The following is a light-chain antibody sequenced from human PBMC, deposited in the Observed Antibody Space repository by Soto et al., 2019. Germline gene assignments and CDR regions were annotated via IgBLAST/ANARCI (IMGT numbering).Light chain of an antibody. CDR1: QSVSNNY. J-gene: IGKJ1*01. V-gene: IGKV3-20*01. CDR2: GAS. CDR3: QQYGSSGT. Sequence: EVVMRQSPATLSVSPAEGATLSCRARQSVSNNYLAWYKQRPGQAPRLLIYGASNRATGMPDRFSGRGSGTDFTLTISRLEPEDFAVYSCQQYGSSGTLGQGTKVDIK.